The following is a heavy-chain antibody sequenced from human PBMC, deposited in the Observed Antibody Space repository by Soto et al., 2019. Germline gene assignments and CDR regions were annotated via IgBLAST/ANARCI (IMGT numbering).Heavy chain of an antibody. J-gene: IGHJ4*02. V-gene: IGHV3-74*01. D-gene: IGHD1-26*01. CDR1: GFTFNTHW. CDR2: IYFDGITT. Sequence: GGSLRLSCTASGFTFNTHWMHWVRQAPGKGLVWVSRIYFDGITTNYADSVKGRLTVSRDNAKNTVYLHVNTLRDEDTAVYYCARGGAMGADYWGQGTLVTVSS. CDR3: ARGGAMGADY.